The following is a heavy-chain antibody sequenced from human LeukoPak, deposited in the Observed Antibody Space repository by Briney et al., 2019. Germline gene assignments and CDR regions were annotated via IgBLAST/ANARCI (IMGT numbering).Heavy chain of an antibody. J-gene: IGHJ4*02. D-gene: IGHD6-13*01. CDR3: ASFPYSSSWPFDY. Sequence: PSETLSLTCTVSGGSISSSSYYWGWIRQPPGKGLEWIGSIYYSGSTYYNPSLKSRVTISVDTSKNQLSLKLSSVTAADTAVYYCASFPYSSSWPFDYWGQGTLVTVSS. CDR2: IYYSGST. CDR1: GGSISSSSYY. V-gene: IGHV4-39*07.